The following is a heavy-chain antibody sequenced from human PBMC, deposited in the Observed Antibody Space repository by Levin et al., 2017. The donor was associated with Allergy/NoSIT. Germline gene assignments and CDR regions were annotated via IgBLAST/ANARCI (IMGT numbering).Heavy chain of an antibody. V-gene: IGHV3-53*01. CDR2: IYSGGST. J-gene: IGHJ6*02. Sequence: GGSLRLSCAASGFTVSSNYMSWVRQAPGKGLEWVSVIYSGGSTYYADSVKGRFTISRDNSKNTLYLQMNSLRAEDTAVYYCARDGPLSYMVRGGSTHYGMDVWGQGTTVTVSS. CDR3: ARDGPLSYMVRGGSTHYGMDV. D-gene: IGHD3-10*01. CDR1: GFTVSSNY.